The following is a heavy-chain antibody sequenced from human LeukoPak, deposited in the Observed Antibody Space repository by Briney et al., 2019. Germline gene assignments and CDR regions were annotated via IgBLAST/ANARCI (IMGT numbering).Heavy chain of an antibody. Sequence: ASVKVSCKASGYTLIGYYMHWVRQAPGQGLEWMGWINPNSGGTKYEQKFQGRVTMTRDTSISTAYVELSRLRFDDTAVYYCARDPYSGNYGNYYYYYMDVWGKGTTVTISS. CDR1: GYTLIGYY. CDR2: INPNSGGT. D-gene: IGHD1-26*01. V-gene: IGHV1-2*02. CDR3: ARDPYSGNYGNYYYYYMDV. J-gene: IGHJ6*03.